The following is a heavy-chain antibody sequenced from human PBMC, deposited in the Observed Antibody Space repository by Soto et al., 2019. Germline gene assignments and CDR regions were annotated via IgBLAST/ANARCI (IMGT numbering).Heavy chain of an antibody. CDR3: ARDYFVATITLMVSPSRMAV. CDR1: GFTFSSYG. Sequence: PGGSLRLSCAASGFTFSSYGMHWVRQAPGKGLEWVAVIWYDGSNKYYADSVKGRFTISRDNSKNTLYLQMNSLRAEDTAVYYCARDYFVATITLMVSPSRMAVWGQGTTVPVSS. J-gene: IGHJ6*02. V-gene: IGHV3-33*01. D-gene: IGHD5-12*01. CDR2: IWYDGSNK.